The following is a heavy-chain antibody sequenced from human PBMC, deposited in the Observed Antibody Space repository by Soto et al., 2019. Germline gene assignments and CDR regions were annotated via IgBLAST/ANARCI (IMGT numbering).Heavy chain of an antibody. D-gene: IGHD2-8*01. CDR3: ARMYSVLSYYYYQGMDV. J-gene: IGHJ6*02. CDR1: GGSFSDYY. CDR2: INHSGST. Sequence: SETLSLTCAVYGGSFSDYYWSWIRQPPGKGLKWIGEINHSGSTNYNPSLKSRVTISVDTSKNQFSLKLRSVTAADTAVYYCARMYSVLSYYYYQGMDVWGQGTTVTVSS. V-gene: IGHV4-34*01.